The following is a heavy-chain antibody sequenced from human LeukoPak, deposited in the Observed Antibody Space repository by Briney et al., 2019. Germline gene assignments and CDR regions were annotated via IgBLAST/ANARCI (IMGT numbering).Heavy chain of an antibody. D-gene: IGHD6-19*01. J-gene: IGHJ4*02. CDR1: GGSISSGSYY. Sequence: SETLSLTCTVSGGSISSGSYYWRWIRQPAGAGLEWIGRIYTSGSTNYNPSLKSRVTISVDTSKNQFSLKLSSVTAAHTAVYYCARDGWFDYWGQGTLVTVSS. CDR3: ARDGWFDY. V-gene: IGHV4-61*02. CDR2: IYTSGST.